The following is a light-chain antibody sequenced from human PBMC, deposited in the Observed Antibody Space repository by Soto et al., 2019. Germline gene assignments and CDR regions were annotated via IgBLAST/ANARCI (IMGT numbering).Light chain of an antibody. J-gene: IGKJ3*01. CDR2: AAS. CDR3: QEYHSPPFT. CDR1: QGISSS. V-gene: IGKV1-27*01. Sequence: DIQMTQSPSSVSAFVGDRVAITCRASQGISSSLAWYQQKAGKVPDLLIYAASTLQSGVPSHFSGSGSGTDFTLTISSLQPEDVATYYCQEYHSPPFTFGPGTRVEIK.